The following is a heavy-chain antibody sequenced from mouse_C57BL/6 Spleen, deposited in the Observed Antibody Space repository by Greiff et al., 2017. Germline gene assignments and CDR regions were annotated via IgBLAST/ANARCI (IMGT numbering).Heavy chain of an antibody. D-gene: IGHD1-1*01. V-gene: IGHV1-85*01. CDR1: GYTFTSYD. CDR2: IYPRDGST. J-gene: IGHJ2*01. Sequence: QVQLQQSGPELVKPGASVKLSCKASGYTFTSYDINWVKQRPGQGLEWIGWIYPRDGSTKYNEKFKGKATFTVDPSSSTAYMELHSLTSADAAVYFCARRYYGSSYYFGYWGQGTTLTVSS. CDR3: ARRYYGSSYYFGY.